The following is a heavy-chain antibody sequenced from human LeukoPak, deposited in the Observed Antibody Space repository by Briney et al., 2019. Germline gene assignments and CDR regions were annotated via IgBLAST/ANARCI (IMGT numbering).Heavy chain of an antibody. J-gene: IGHJ3*02. D-gene: IGHD2-21*02. V-gene: IGHV4-34*01. CDR1: GGSFSAYY. CDR2: INHSGST. CDR3: ARGGYCGGDCYENDAFDI. Sequence: ASETLSLTCAVYGGSFSAYYWSWIRQPPGKGLEWIGEINHSGSTNYNPSLKSRVTISLDTSKNQFSLKLSSVTAADTAVYYCARGGYCGGDCYENDAFDIWGQGTMVTVSS.